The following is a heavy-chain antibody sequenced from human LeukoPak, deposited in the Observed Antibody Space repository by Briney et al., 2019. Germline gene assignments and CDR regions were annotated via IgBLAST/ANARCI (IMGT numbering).Heavy chain of an antibody. Sequence: GGSLRLSCAASGFTFDDYGMSWVRQAPGKGLEWVSGINWNGGSTGYADSVKGRFTISRDNAKNSLYLQMNSLRAEDTALYYCARGLVVPAAIGNYFDYWGQGTLVTVSS. V-gene: IGHV3-20*04. CDR1: GFTFDDYG. CDR2: INWNGGST. CDR3: ARGLVVPAAIGNYFDY. D-gene: IGHD2-2*02. J-gene: IGHJ4*02.